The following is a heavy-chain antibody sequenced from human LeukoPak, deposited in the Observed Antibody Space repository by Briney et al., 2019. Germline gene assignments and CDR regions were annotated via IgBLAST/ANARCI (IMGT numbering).Heavy chain of an antibody. J-gene: IGHJ4*02. Sequence: GGSLRLSCAASGFSFSSYWMHWVRQAPGKGLVWVSRINSDGSSTIYADSVKGRFTISRDNAKNTLYLQMNSLRAEDTAVYYCVRGKTYSSDYWGQGTLITVSS. CDR2: INSDGSST. CDR3: VRGKTYSSDY. CDR1: GFSFSSYW. V-gene: IGHV3-74*01.